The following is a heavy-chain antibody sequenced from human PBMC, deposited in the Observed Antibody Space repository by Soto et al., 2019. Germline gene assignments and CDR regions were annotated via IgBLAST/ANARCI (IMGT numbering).Heavy chain of an antibody. D-gene: IGHD1-1*01. Sequence: SETLSLTCTVSGASISGFYWSWIRKSAGKGLEWIGRIYATGTTDYNPSLKSRVMVSVDTSKKQFSLKLRSVTAADTAVYYCVRDGTKTLRDWFDPWGQGISVTVS. J-gene: IGHJ5*02. CDR1: GASISGFY. CDR2: IYATGTT. V-gene: IGHV4-4*07. CDR3: VRDGTKTLRDWFDP.